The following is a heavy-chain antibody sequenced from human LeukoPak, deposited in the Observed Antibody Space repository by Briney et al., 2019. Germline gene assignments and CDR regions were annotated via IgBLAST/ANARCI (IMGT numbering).Heavy chain of an antibody. D-gene: IGHD2-15*01. CDR3: TTRRQDGW. Sequence: GGSLRLSCVGSGFTFSDAWMSWVRQAPGKGLEWVGRIKSKSDGGTIDYAAPVKGRFTISRDNSRNTLYLQMNSLKTEDTAVYYCTTRRQDGWWGQGTLVTVS. CDR2: IKSKSDGGTI. V-gene: IGHV3-15*01. J-gene: IGHJ4*02. CDR1: GFTFSDAW.